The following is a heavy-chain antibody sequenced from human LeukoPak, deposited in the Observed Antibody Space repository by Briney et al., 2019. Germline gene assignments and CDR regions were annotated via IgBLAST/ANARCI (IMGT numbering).Heavy chain of an antibody. D-gene: IGHD1-26*01. CDR1: GGTFSSYA. CDR2: IIPIPGIA. J-gene: IGHJ4*02. V-gene: IGHV1-69*04. CDR3: ARDGNGRVGAIDY. Sequence: SVKVSCKASGGTFSSYAISWVRQAPGQGLEWMGRIIPIPGIANYAQKFQGRVTITADKSTSTAYMELSSLRSEDTAVYYCARDGNGRVGAIDYWGQGTLVTVSS.